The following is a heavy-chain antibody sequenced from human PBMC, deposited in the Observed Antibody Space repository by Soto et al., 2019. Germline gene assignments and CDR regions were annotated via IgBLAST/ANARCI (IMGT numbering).Heavy chain of an antibody. V-gene: IGHV1-46*01. CDR1: GYTFTSYY. D-gene: IGHD2-21*01. J-gene: IGHJ4*02. CDR2: INPSGGST. Sequence: ASVKVSCKASGYTFTSYYMHWVRQAPGQGLEWMGIINPSGGSTSYAQKFQGRVTMTRDTSTSTVYMELSSLRSEDTAVYYCARGWGPGDSLDYFDYWGQGTLVTVSS. CDR3: ARGWGPGDSLDYFDY.